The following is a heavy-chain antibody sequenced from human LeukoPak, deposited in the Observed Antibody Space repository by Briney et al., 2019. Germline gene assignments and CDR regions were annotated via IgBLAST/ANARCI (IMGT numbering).Heavy chain of an antibody. CDR1: GGSICTYY. V-gene: IGHV4-4*09. CDR2: IYTSGTN. CDR3: ASTYTGNYYGHYYYYMGV. Sequence: PETLFLICTVSGGSICTYYWTWIPQPPREGLVWIGYIYTSGTNNDNTSQQSRVTSSADTSKNQFSLKLSSVTAADTAIYYCASTYTGNYYGHYYYYMGVWGKGTTVTVSS. D-gene: IGHD4-11*01. J-gene: IGHJ6*03.